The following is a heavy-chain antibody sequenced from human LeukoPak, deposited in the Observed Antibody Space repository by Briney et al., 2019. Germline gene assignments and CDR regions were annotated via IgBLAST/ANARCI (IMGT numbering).Heavy chain of an antibody. CDR3: ARDSCSSTSCYSHYYYYYMDV. CDR1: GGSISSGSYY. V-gene: IGHV4-61*02. J-gene: IGHJ6*03. CDR2: IYTSGST. D-gene: IGHD2-2*01. Sequence: SSETLSLTCTVSGGSISSGSYYWSWIRQPAGKGLEWIGRIYTSGSTNYNPSLKSRVTISVDTSKNQFSLKLSSVTAADTAVYYCARDSCSSTSCYSHYYYYYMDVWGKGTTVTVSS.